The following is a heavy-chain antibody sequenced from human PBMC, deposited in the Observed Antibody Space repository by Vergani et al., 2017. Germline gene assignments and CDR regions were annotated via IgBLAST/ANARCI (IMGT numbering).Heavy chain of an antibody. Sequence: QVQLQESGPGLVKPSETLSLTCAVSGYSISSCYYWGWSRQPPGKGLELIGSIYNRGSTYYNPSLKSRVTISVDTSKNQFYLKLSSVTAADTAVYYCARHKINWNAFGYWGQGTLVTVSS. J-gene: IGHJ4*02. CDR3: ARHKINWNAFGY. D-gene: IGHD1-1*01. CDR2: IYNRGST. V-gene: IGHV4-38-2*01. CDR1: GYSISSCYY.